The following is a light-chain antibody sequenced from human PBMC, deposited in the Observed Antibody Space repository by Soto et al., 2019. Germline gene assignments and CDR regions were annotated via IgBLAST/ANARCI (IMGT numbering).Light chain of an antibody. CDR3: QQRSNWPLT. V-gene: IGKV3-11*01. CDR2: DVF. Sequence: EIVLTQSPATLSLSPGERATLSCRASQSVTSYLAWYQQKPGQAPRLLIYDVFNRATGIPPRFSGSGSGTDFTLTIRRLGPEDFAVYYCQQRSNWPLTFGGGTKVEIK. J-gene: IGKJ4*01. CDR1: QSVTSY.